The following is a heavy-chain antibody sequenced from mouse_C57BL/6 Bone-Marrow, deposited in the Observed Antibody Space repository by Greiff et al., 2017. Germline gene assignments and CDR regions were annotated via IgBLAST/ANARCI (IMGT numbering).Heavy chain of an antibody. D-gene: IGHD1-1*01. V-gene: IGHV1-26*01. CDR3: ARSGSTTVVGDYFDY. CDR2: INPNNGGT. J-gene: IGHJ2*01. CDR1: GYTFTDYY. Sequence: LQQSGPELVKPGASVKISCKASGYTFTDYYMNWVKQSHGKSLEWIGDINPNNGGTSYNQKFKGKATLTVDKSSSTAYMELRSLTSEDSAVYYCARSGSTTVVGDYFDYWGQGTTLTVSS.